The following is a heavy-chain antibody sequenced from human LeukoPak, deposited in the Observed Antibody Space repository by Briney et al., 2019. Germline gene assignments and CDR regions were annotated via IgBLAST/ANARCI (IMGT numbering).Heavy chain of an antibody. CDR3: ARDGRVMAAAGTYPFGY. CDR1: GFTFSSYS. D-gene: IGHD6-13*01. Sequence: GGSLRLSCAASGFTFSSYSMNWVRQAPGKGLEWVSSISSSSSYIYYADSVKGRFTISRDNAKNSLYLQMNSLRAEDTALYYCARDGRVMAAAGTYPFGYWGQGTLVTVSS. V-gene: IGHV3-21*04. CDR2: ISSSSSYI. J-gene: IGHJ4*02.